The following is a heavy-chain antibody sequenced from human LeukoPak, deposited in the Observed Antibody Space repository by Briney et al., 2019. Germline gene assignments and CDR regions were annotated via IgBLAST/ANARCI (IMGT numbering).Heavy chain of an antibody. CDR3: ARDAMVVAASTGAFDY. CDR1: GFTFSSYS. CDR2: TSSSSSYI. Sequence: KSGGSLRLSCAASGFTFSSYSMNWVRQAPGKGLEWVSSTSSSSSYIYYADSVKSRFTISRDNAKNSLYLQMNSLRAEDTAVYYCARDAMVVAASTGAFDYWGQGTLVTVSS. V-gene: IGHV3-21*01. D-gene: IGHD2-15*01. J-gene: IGHJ4*02.